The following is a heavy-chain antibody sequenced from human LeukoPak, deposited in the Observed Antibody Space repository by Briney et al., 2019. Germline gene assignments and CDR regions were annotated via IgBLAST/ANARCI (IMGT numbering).Heavy chain of an antibody. J-gene: IGHJ4*02. D-gene: IGHD3-9*01. Sequence: ASVKVSCKASGYTVTDYDMHWVRQAPGQGPEGMGGINPKSGGTKYAQKCQGRVTITRDTSTSTVYMDLSRLTSDHTAVYYCTRETIELWDYWGQGPLVTVSS. CDR3: TRETIELWDY. CDR2: INPKSGGT. V-gene: IGHV1-2*02. CDR1: GYTVTDYD.